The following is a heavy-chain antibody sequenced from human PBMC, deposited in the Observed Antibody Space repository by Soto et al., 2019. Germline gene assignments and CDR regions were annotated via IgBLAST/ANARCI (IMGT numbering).Heavy chain of an antibody. CDR3: ARAPADGSYYFLVDY. CDR1: GFTFSSYG. CDR2: IWYDGSNK. Sequence: QVQLVESGGGVVQPGRSLRLSCAASGFTFSSYGMHWVRQAPGKGLEWVAVIWYDGSNKYYADSVKGRFTISRDNSKNTLYLQMNSLRAEDTAVYYCARAPADGSYYFLVDYWGQGTLVTVSS. D-gene: IGHD1-26*01. J-gene: IGHJ4*02. V-gene: IGHV3-33*01.